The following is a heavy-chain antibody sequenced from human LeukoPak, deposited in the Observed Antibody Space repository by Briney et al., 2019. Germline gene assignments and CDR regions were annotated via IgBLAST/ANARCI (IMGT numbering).Heavy chain of an antibody. Sequence: GGSLRLSCAASGFTLSSYSRNWVRQAPGKGLEWASYISSSSSTIYYADSVKGRFTISRDNAKNSLYLQMNSLRAEDTAVYYCARIIPALWGQGTMVTVSS. CDR1: GFTLSSYS. D-gene: IGHD2-15*01. CDR3: ARIIPAL. CDR2: ISSSSSTI. V-gene: IGHV3-48*01. J-gene: IGHJ3*01.